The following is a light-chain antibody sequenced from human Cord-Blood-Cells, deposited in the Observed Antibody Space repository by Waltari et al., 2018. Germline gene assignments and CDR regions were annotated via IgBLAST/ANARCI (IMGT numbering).Light chain of an antibody. J-gene: IGKJ4*01. CDR1: QSVSSY. V-gene: IGKV3-11*01. CDR2: DAS. CDR3: QQHSNWPPLT. Sequence: EIVLTQSPATLSLSPGERATLSCRASQSVSSYLAWYQQKPGQAPRLLIYDASTTATSIPARFSDSGCGTNYYHTISSLEPQDFAVYDCQQHSNWPPLTFGGGTKVEIK.